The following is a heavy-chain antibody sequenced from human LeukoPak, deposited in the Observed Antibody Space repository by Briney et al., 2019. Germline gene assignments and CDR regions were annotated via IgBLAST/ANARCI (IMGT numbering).Heavy chain of an antibody. CDR1: GFTFSSYS. Sequence: SGGSLRLSCAASGFTFSSYSMNWVRQAPGKGMKWVSSISSSSSYIYYADSVKGRFTISRDNAKNSLYLQMNSLRAEDTAVYYCARDPRGDYVFDYWGQGTLVTVSS. D-gene: IGHD4-17*01. CDR3: ARDPRGDYVFDY. J-gene: IGHJ4*02. V-gene: IGHV3-21*01. CDR2: ISSSSSYI.